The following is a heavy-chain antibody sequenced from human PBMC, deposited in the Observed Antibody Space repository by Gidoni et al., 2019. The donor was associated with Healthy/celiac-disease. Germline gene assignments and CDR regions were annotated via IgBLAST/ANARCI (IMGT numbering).Heavy chain of an antibody. CDR2: IYYSGST. J-gene: IGHJ6*02. Sequence: QLQLQESGPVLVKPSETLSLTCTVSGGSISSSSYYWGLTRTPPGKGLEWLGSIYYSGSTYYNPSIKSRVTISVDTSKNQFDLKLSSVTAADTAVYYCARLAPGDCSSTSCYLHYYYYGMDVWGQGTTVTVSS. V-gene: IGHV4-39*01. CDR1: GGSISSSSYY. D-gene: IGHD2-2*01. CDR3: ARLAPGDCSSTSCYLHYYYYGMDV.